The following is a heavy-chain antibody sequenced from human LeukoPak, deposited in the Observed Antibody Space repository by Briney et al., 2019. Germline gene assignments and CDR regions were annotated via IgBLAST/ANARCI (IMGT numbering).Heavy chain of an antibody. Sequence: SETLSLTCTVSGGSISSSTWWSWVRQPPGKGLEWIGEIYHSGRTNYNPSLKGRVTISVDKSKNQFSLKLSSVTAADTAVYYCARDVYTGYDYIWGSLAFWGQGTLVTVSS. CDR1: GGSISSSTW. D-gene: IGHD3-16*01. CDR3: ARDVYTGYDYIWGSLAF. V-gene: IGHV4-4*02. J-gene: IGHJ4*02. CDR2: IYHSGRT.